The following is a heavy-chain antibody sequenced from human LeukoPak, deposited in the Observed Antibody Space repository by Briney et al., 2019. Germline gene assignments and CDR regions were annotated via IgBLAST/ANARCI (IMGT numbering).Heavy chain of an antibody. CDR3: TRRGPDVAVSTLFDY. V-gene: IGHV3-49*04. CDR2: IRRKAYGGTT. CDR1: GFTFSSYW. J-gene: IGHJ4*02. Sequence: GGSLRLSCAASGFTFSSYWMSWVRQAPGKGLEWVGFIRRKAYGGTTEYAASVKGRFTISRDDSKSIAYLQMNSLKTEDTAVYYCTRRGPDVAVSTLFDYWGQGTLVSVSS. D-gene: IGHD2-2*01.